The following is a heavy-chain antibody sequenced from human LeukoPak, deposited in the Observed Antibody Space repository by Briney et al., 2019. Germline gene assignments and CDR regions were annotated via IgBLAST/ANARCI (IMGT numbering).Heavy chain of an antibody. Sequence: GGSLRLSCAASGFTFSTYGMHWVRQAPGKGLLWVSRINTDGSSTNFADSVRGRFTISRDNAKNTLYLQMNSLRAEDTAVYYCTRDLSGTYYGRFDYWGQGTLVTVSS. CDR1: GFTFSTYG. J-gene: IGHJ4*02. CDR3: TRDLSGTYYGRFDY. V-gene: IGHV3-74*01. CDR2: INTDGSST. D-gene: IGHD1-26*01.